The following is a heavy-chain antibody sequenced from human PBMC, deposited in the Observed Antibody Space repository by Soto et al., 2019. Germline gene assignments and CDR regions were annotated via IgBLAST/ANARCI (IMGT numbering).Heavy chain of an antibody. D-gene: IGHD3-10*01. CDR2: IKQDGSEK. V-gene: IGHV3-7*03. Sequence: WSLRLSCAASGFTFSSYWMSWVRQAPGKGLEWVANIKQDGSEKYYVDSVKGRFTISRDNAKNSLYLQMNSLRAEDTAVYYCARDYYGSGSYYPWDYYYYYGMDVWGQGTTVTVSS. J-gene: IGHJ6*02. CDR3: ARDYYGSGSYYPWDYYYYYGMDV. CDR1: GFTFSSYW.